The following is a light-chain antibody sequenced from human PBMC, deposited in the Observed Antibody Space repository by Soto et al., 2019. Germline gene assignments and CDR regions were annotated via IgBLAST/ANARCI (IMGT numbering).Light chain of an antibody. Sequence: ELVMTQSPVTLSVSPGERATLSCRASQNLSRNLAWYQQQPGQAPRLLIFYASTSATGIPARFSGSGSGTDFTLTISSLQSEDFAVYFCQQYDKWPHTVGQGTKLEIK. CDR2: YAS. V-gene: IGKV3-15*01. J-gene: IGKJ2*01. CDR1: QNLSRN. CDR3: QQYDKWPHT.